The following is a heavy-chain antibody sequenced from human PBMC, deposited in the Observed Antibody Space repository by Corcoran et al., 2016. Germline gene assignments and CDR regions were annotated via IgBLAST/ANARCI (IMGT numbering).Heavy chain of an antibody. J-gene: IGHJ4*02. D-gene: IGHD6-6*01. CDR2: ISSSSTTI. CDR3: AGGGDGSSSRKYSFEY. CDR1: GFTFSSYS. Sequence: EVQLVESGGGLVQPGGSLGLSCAASGFTFSSYSINWVRQTPGKGLEWISYISSSSTTIYYADSVKGRFTISRDDAKPSLFLQMNSQRAEDAAVYYCAGGGDGSSSRKYSFEYWGQGTLVTVSS. V-gene: IGHV3-48*04.